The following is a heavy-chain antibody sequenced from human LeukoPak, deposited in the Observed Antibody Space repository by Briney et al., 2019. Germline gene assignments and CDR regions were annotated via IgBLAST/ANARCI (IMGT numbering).Heavy chain of an antibody. D-gene: IGHD3-16*02. CDR1: GYTFTSYG. CDR2: IIPIFGTA. J-gene: IGHJ2*01. CDR3: AGRGALGELSWWYFDL. V-gene: IGHV1-69*05. Sequence: SVKVSCKASGYTFTSYGISWVRQAPGQGLEWMGGIIPIFGTANYAQKFQGRVTITTDESTSTAYMELSSLRSEDTAVYYCAGRGALGELSWWYFDLWGRGTLVTVSS.